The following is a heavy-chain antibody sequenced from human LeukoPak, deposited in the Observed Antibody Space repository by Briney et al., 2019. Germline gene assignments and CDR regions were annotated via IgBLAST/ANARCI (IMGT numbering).Heavy chain of an antibody. Sequence: SETLSLTCAVYGGSFSGYYWSWIRQPPGKGLEWMGEINQSGNTNSNPSLKSRVTMSVDTSKNQFSLKLSSLTAADTAMYYCARREPHGDYGGKIRYYYYMDVWGKGTTITISS. CDR2: INQSGNT. V-gene: IGHV4-34*01. CDR1: GGSFSGYY. CDR3: ARREPHGDYGGKIRYYYYMDV. D-gene: IGHD4-23*01. J-gene: IGHJ6*03.